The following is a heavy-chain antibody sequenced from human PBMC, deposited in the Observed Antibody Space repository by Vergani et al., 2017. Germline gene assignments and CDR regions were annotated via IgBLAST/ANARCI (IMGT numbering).Heavy chain of an antibody. J-gene: IGHJ3*02. CDR1: GFSLSTSGMR. CDR2: IDWDDDK. V-gene: IGHV2-70*04. D-gene: IGHD3-22*01. CDR3: AHRPTSYYYDSSGSVGAFDI. Sequence: QVTLKESGPALVKPTQTLTLTCTFSGFSLSTSGMRVSWIRQPPGKALEWLARIDWDDDKFYSTSLKTSLTISKDTSKNQVVLTMTNMDPVDTATYYCAHRPTSYYYDSSGSVGAFDIWGQGTMVTVSS.